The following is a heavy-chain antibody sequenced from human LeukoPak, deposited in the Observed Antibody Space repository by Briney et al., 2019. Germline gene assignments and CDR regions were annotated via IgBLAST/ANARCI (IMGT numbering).Heavy chain of an antibody. CDR1: GYTFTGYF. D-gene: IGHD3-16*01. J-gene: IGHJ4*02. V-gene: IGHV1-2*02. Sequence: ASVKVSCKASGYTFTGYFIHWVRQAPGHGLEWMGWINCNRGDTKYAEKFQGRVTMSRDTSTSTVYMDLSGLTSDDTALYFCARDSLAESTWALDSWGQGTLVTVSS. CDR3: ARDSLAESTWALDS. CDR2: INCNRGDT.